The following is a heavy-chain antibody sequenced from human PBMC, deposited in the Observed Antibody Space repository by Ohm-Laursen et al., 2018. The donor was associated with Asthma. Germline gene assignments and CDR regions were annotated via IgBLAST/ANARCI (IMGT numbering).Heavy chain of an antibody. D-gene: IGHD4-23*01. CDR2: ISYDGSNK. J-gene: IGHJ6*02. V-gene: IGHV3-30*03. CDR1: GFSFRDYG. CDR3: ARESKRDYGGNSHYYYYGMDV. Sequence: SLRLSCAASGFSFRDYGMHWVRQAPGKGLEWVAVISYDGSNKYYADSVKGRLTTSRDNSKNTLYLQMNSLRAEDTAVYYCARESKRDYGGNSHYYYYGMDVWGQGTTVTVSS.